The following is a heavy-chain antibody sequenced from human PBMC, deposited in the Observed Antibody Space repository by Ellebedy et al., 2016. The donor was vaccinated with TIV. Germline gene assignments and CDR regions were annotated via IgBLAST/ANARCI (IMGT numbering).Heavy chain of an antibody. CDR1: GYTFTGYY. CDR2: INPSGGST. Sequence: AASVKVSCKASGYTFTGYYMHWVRQAPGQGLEWMGIINPSGGSTTYAQKLQGRVTMTRDTSTGTVYMELSSLRSEDTAVFYCARARGVIAENFDFWGQGTLVTVSS. V-gene: IGHV1-46*04. D-gene: IGHD3-10*01. CDR3: ARARGVIAENFDF. J-gene: IGHJ4*02.